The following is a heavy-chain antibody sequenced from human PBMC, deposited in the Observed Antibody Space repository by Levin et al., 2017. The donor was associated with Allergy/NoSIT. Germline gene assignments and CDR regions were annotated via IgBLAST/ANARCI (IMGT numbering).Heavy chain of an antibody. V-gene: IGHV4-39*01. D-gene: IGHD6-19*01. Sequence: SETLSLTCTVSGGSISSSSYYWGWIRQPPGKGLEWIGSIYYSGSTYYNPSLKSRVTISVDTSKNQFSLKLSSVTAADTAVYYCASHRQWLVLAHQTWGQGTLVTVSS. CDR2: IYYSGST. J-gene: IGHJ5*02. CDR3: ASHRQWLVLAHQT. CDR1: GGSISSSSYY.